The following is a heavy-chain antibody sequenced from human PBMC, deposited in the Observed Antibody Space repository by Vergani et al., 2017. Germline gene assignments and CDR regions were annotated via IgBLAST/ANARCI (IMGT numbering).Heavy chain of an antibody. Sequence: QVHLVESGGGVVQPGRSLRLSCVVSGFTSRYYGMHWVRQAPGKGLEWVAVISYDGTQKYYADSVTGRFTISRDNSKSTLYLQMNSLRTEDTAVYYCATKSCGTPGCQIGYFREWGQGTLVTVSS. V-gene: IGHV3-30*03. CDR3: ATKSCGTPGCQIGYFRE. CDR2: ISYDGTQK. J-gene: IGHJ1*01. D-gene: IGHD1-1*01. CDR1: GFTSRYYG.